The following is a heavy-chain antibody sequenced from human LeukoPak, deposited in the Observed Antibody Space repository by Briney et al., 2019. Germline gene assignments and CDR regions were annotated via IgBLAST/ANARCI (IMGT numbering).Heavy chain of an antibody. Sequence: SETLSPTCSVSGASITSDAYYWAWLRQPPGKGLEWIGSVYYSGSIKYNPSLKGRVSISRDMSKNQFFLNLNSVNATDTAVYYCARRDYAAWFDPWGQGTLVTVSS. D-gene: IGHD4/OR15-4a*01. CDR2: VYYSGSI. CDR3: ARRDYAAWFDP. J-gene: IGHJ5*02. CDR1: GASITSDAYY. V-gene: IGHV4-39*07.